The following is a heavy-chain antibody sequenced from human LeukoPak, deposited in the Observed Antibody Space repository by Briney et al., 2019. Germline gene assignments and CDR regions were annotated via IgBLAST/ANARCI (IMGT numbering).Heavy chain of an antibody. CDR1: GGSIRSSYYY. D-gene: IGHD4-17*01. V-gene: IGHV4-31*03. J-gene: IGHJ6*02. Sequence: SETLSLTCTVSGGSIRSSYYYWSWIRQHPGKGLEWIGYIYYSGSTYYNPSLKSRVTISIDTSKNQFSLKLNSVTAADTAVYYCARDEVDYGERDSYYYGVDVWGQGTTVTVSS. CDR2: IYYSGST. CDR3: ARDEVDYGERDSYYYGVDV.